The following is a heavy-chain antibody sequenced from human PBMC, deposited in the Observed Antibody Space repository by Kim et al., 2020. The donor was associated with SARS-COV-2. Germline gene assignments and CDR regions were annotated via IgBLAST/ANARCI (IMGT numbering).Heavy chain of an antibody. CDR3: ASPNCGGDCQYGMDV. Sequence: SVKVSCKASGGTFSSYAISWVRQAPGQGLEWMGGIIPIFGTANYAQKFQGRVTITADKSTSTAYMELSSLRSEDTAVYYCASPNCGGDCQYGMDVWGQGTTVTVSS. D-gene: IGHD2-21*02. CDR1: GGTFSSYA. V-gene: IGHV1-69*06. J-gene: IGHJ6*02. CDR2: IIPIFGTA.